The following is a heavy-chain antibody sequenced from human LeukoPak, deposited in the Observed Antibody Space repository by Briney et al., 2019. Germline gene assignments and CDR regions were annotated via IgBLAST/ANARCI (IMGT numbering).Heavy chain of an antibody. J-gene: IGHJ5*02. CDR3: AKDWHILTGRNCFDP. V-gene: IGHV1-18*01. D-gene: IGHD3-9*01. CDR2: VSSYNGDT. CDR1: GYTFNNYG. Sequence: ASVKVSCKASGYTFNNYGISWVRQAPGQGLEWMGWVSSYNGDTNYAQKFQGRVTMSADTSTSTAYMELRSLTFDDTAIYYCAKDWHILTGRNCFDPWGQGTLVTVSS.